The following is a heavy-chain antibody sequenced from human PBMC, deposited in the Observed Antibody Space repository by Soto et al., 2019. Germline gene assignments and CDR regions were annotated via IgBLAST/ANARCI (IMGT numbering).Heavy chain of an antibody. D-gene: IGHD5-12*01. CDR2: ISSNGGST. CDR3: AREWDGDGYNSGWFDP. Sequence: GGSLRLSCSASGFTFSTYPMHWVRQAPGKGLEYVSAISSNGGSTYYADSVKGRFTISRDNAKNSLYLQMNSLRAEDTAVYYCAREWDGDGYNSGWFDPWGQGTLVTVPQ. CDR1: GFTFSTYP. V-gene: IGHV3-64*04. J-gene: IGHJ5*02.